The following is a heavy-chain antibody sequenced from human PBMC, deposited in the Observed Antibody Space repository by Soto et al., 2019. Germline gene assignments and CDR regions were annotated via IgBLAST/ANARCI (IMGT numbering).Heavy chain of an antibody. D-gene: IGHD5-12*01. V-gene: IGHV3-23*01. CDR1: GFTFSSYA. J-gene: IGHJ3*02. Sequence: GGSLRLSCAASGFTFSSYAMSWVRQAPGKGLEWVSAISGSGGSTYYADSVEGRFTISRDNSKNTLYLQMNSLRAEDTAVYYCAKDRPLVATTFDAFDIWGQGTMVTVSS. CDR3: AKDRPLVATTFDAFDI. CDR2: ISGSGGST.